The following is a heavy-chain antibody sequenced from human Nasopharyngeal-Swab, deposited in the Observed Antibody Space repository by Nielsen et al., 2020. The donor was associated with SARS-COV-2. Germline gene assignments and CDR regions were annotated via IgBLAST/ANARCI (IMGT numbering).Heavy chain of an antibody. CDR3: ARHFRYDSTSYSLDY. V-gene: IGHV5-51*01. Sequence: GESLNISCHSSGYICSCYRIGLVRQMPGKGPEWMWFIYSGDSGTTYSPSYQGQVTISADNSITTSYLQWSSLKASDTAVYFCARHFRYDSTSYSLDYWGQGTLVTVSS. D-gene: IGHD3-10*01. CDR2: IYSGDSGT. CDR1: GYICSCYR. J-gene: IGHJ4*02.